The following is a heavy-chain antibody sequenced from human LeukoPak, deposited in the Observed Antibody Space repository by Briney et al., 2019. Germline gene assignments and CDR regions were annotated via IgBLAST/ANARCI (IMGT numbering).Heavy chain of an antibody. CDR1: GYTFTSYA. CDR3: ARDRSSHRRGHAWFDP. CDR2: INAGNGNT. D-gene: IGHD3-10*01. Sequence: ASVKVSCKASGYTFTSYAMHWVRQAPGQRLEWMGWINAGNGNTKYSQKFQGRVTITRDTSASTAYMELSSLRSEDTAVYYCARDRSSHRRGHAWFDPWGQGTLVTVSS. V-gene: IGHV1-3*01. J-gene: IGHJ5*02.